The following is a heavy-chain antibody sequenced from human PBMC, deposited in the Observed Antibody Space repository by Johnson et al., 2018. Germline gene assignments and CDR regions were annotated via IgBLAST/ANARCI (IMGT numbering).Heavy chain of an antibody. V-gene: IGHV3-30*18. CDR2: ISYDGSNK. D-gene: IGHD1-14*01. CDR3: AKNLGIPDFGMDV. J-gene: IGHJ6*02. CDR1: GFTFSSYG. Sequence: QVQLVQSGGGVVQPGRSLRLSCAASGFTFSSYGMHWVRQAPGKGLEWVAVISYDGSNKYYADSVKGRSTISRDNSKNTLYLQMNSLRPEDTAGYYCAKNLGIPDFGMDVWGQETTVTVSS.